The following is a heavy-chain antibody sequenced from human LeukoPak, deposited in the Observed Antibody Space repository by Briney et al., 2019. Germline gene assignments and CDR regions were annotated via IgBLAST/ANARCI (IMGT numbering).Heavy chain of an antibody. CDR1: GGSISSGGYY. V-gene: IGHV4-30-2*01. CDR2: IYHSGST. J-gene: IGHJ4*02. D-gene: IGHD4-23*01. Sequence: PSQTLSLTCTVSGGSISSGGYYWSWIRQPPGKGLEWIGYIYHSGSTYYNPSLKSRVTISVDRSKNQFSVKLSSVTAADTAVYYCARDYGGNLGYWGQGTLVTVSS. CDR3: ARDYGGNLGY.